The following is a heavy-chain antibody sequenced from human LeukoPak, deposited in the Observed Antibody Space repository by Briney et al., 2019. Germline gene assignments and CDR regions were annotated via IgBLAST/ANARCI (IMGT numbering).Heavy chain of an antibody. V-gene: IGHV3-15*01. CDR3: AKGSGNGYGSGPFDY. D-gene: IGHD3-10*01. Sequence: GGSLRLSCTASGFTFGDYAMSWFRQAPGKGLEWVGRIKSKTDGGTTDYAAPVKGRFTISRDDSKNTLYLQMNSLRAEDTAIYFCAKGSGNGYGSGPFDYWGQGTLVAVSS. CDR2: IKSKTDGGTT. CDR1: GFTFGDYA. J-gene: IGHJ4*02.